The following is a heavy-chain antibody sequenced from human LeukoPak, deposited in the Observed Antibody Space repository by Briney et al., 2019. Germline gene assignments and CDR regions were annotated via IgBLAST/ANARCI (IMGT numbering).Heavy chain of an antibody. D-gene: IGHD3-22*01. CDR3: ATRKYDSSDYYPGAY. CDR2: ISGSGGST. V-gene: IGHV3-23*01. CDR1: GFTFSSYA. J-gene: IGHJ4*02. Sequence: GGSLRLSCAASGFTFSSYAMSWVRQAPGKGLERVSDISGSGGSTYYADSVKGRFTISRDNSKNTLYLQMNSLRAEDTAVYYCATRKYDSSDYYPGAYWGQGTLVTVSS.